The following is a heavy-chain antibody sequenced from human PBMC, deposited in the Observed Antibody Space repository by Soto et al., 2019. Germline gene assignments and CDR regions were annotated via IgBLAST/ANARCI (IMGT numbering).Heavy chain of an antibody. V-gene: IGHV1-24*01. J-gene: IGHJ3*02. CDR2: FDPEDGET. Sequence: KGLEWMGGFDPEDGETIYAQKFQGRVTMTEDTSTDTAYMELSSLRSEDTAVYYCATEEAYYDILTGYYSPDAFDIWGQGTMVTVSS. D-gene: IGHD3-9*01. CDR3: ATEEAYYDILTGYYSPDAFDI.